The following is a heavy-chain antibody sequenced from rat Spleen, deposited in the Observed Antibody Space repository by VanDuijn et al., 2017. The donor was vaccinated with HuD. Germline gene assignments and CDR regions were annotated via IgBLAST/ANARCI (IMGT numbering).Heavy chain of an antibody. Sequence: EVQLVESGGGLVQPGRSMKLSCAALGFTFSDYYMAWVRQAPTKGLEWVASISYDGGSTYYRDSVKGRFTISRDNAKSSLYLQMDSLRSEDTATYYCARHPQLGVFWYFDFWGPGTMVTVSS. CDR2: ISYDGGST. V-gene: IGHV5-20*01. J-gene: IGHJ1*01. D-gene: IGHD5-1*01. CDR1: GFTFSDYY. CDR3: ARHPQLGVFWYFDF.